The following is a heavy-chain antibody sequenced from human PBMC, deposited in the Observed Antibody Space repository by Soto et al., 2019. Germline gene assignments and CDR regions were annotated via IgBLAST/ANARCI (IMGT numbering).Heavy chain of an antibody. CDR2: ISSSSSTI. V-gene: IGHV3-48*02. CDR1: GFTFSSYS. D-gene: IGHD6-19*01. Sequence: GGSLRLSCAASGFTFSSYSMNWVRQAPGKGLEWVSYISSSSSTIYYADSVKGRFTISRDNAKNSLYLQMNSLRDEDTAVYYCARDRAVAGNARRAYYYGMDVWGQGTTVTVSS. CDR3: ARDRAVAGNARRAYYYGMDV. J-gene: IGHJ6*02.